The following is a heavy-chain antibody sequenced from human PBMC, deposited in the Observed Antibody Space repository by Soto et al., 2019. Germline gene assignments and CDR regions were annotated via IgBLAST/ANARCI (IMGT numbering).Heavy chain of an antibody. J-gene: IGHJ3*02. Sequence: EVQLVQSGAEVKKPGESLKISCKGSGYSVSTDYIGWVRPMPGKGLECMGIIYPGDSDTRYSPSFQGQVLISVDKAISTAYLHGGSLESSDTAVYYGARGQTVGRTVGAFDIWGQGTVVTVPA. V-gene: IGHV5-51*01. D-gene: IGHD1-26*01. CDR3: ARGQTVGRTVGAFDI. CDR2: IYPGDSDT. CDR1: GYSVSTDY.